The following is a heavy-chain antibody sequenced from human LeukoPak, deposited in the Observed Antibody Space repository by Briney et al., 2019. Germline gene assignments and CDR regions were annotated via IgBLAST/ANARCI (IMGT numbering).Heavy chain of an antibody. D-gene: IGHD4-17*01. CDR1: GFSLSGSA. CDR3: TRDYGVLFDY. CDR2: IRSRANSYAT. J-gene: IGHJ4*02. Sequence: PGGSLRLSCAASGFSLSGSALHWVRQASGKGLEWVGRIRSRANSYATGYAASVKGRFTISRDDSKNTAYLQMSSLKTEDTAVYYCTRDYGVLFDYWGQGTLVTVSS. V-gene: IGHV3-73*01.